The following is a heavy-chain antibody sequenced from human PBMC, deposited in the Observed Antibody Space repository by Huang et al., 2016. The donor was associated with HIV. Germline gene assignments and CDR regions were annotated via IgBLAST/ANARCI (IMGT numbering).Heavy chain of an antibody. V-gene: IGHV3-30*02. J-gene: IGHJ4*02. CDR3: VKETVQWLVTY. CDR2: IQDDVSNK. CDR1: GFTFSSHG. Sequence: QVQVVESGGGVVQPGGSVRLSCGASGFTFSSHGMHWVRQAPGKGLEWVAFIQDDVSNKYFADSVKGRFTMSRDNSKNNLYLQMNSLRGEDTAVYYCVKETVQWLVTYWGQGTLVTVSS. D-gene: IGHD6-19*01.